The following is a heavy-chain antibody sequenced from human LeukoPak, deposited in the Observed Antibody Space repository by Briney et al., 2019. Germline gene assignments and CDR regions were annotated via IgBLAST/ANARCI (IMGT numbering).Heavy chain of an antibody. CDR1: EFSVGNNY. D-gene: IGHD3-9*01. CDR3: ATKAAAYYFDS. CDR2: IYSGGST. J-gene: IGHJ4*02. Sequence: GGSLRLSCAASEFSVGNNYMTWVRQAPGKGLEWVSLIYSGGSTYYADSVKGRFTISRDNSKNTLYLQMNSLGAEDTALYYCATKAAAYYFDSWGRGTLVTVSS. V-gene: IGHV3-66*01.